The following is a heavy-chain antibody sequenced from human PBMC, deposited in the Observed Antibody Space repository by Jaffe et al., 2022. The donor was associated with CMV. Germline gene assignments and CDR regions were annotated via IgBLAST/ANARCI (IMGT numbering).Heavy chain of an antibody. CDR3: AHYFMVRGVFRPFDY. D-gene: IGHD3-10*01. V-gene: IGHV2-5*02. Sequence: QITLKESGPTLVKPTQTLTLTCTFSGFSLDTSGVGVGWIRQPPGKALEWLAVIYWDDDKRYSPSLKSRVTITKDTSKNQVVLTMANMDPVDTATYYCAHYFMVRGVFRPFDYWGQGTLVTVSS. J-gene: IGHJ4*02. CDR2: IYWDDDK. CDR1: GFSLDTSGVG.